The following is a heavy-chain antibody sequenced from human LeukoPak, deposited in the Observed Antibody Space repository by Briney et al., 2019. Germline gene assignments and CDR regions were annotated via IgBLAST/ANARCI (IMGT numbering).Heavy chain of an antibody. D-gene: IGHD2-21*02. CDR2: ISAYNGNT. J-gene: IGHJ5*02. CDR1: GYTFTSYG. CDR3: ARVTENIVVVTAKWEWFDP. V-gene: IGHV1-18*01. Sequence: ASVKVSCKASGYTFTSYGIRWVRQAPGQGLEWMGWISAYNGNTNYAQKLQGRVTMTTDTSTSTAYMELRSLRSDDTAVYYCARVTENIVVVTAKWEWFDPWGQGTLVTVSS.